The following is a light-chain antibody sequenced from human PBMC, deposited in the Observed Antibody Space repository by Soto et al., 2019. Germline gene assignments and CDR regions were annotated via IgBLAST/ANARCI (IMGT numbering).Light chain of an antibody. V-gene: IGLV1-44*01. CDR2: SDD. Sequence: QPVLTQPPSASETPGQRVTISCSGSSSNVGSNTVNWYQQLPGAAPKLLIFSDDNRPSGVPDRFSGSNSGTSASLTITGLQPEDEADYYCQSYDNNRDYVFGSGTKLTVL. CDR1: SSNVGSNT. CDR3: QSYDNNRDYV. J-gene: IGLJ1*01.